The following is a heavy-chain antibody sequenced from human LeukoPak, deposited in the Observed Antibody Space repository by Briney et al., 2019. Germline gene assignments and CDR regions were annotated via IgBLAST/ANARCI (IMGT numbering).Heavy chain of an antibody. CDR2: ISGNGQKT. CDR1: GFTFSRFA. V-gene: IGHV3-23*01. D-gene: IGHD3-22*01. Sequence: GGSLRLSCSASGFTFSRFAMTWVRQLPGKGLQWVSTISGNGQKTYYGDSVTGRFSVSRYNSNNILFLQMDSLRADDSALYYCAKDANYYDSSAFFIPFDSWGQGTLVTVSS. CDR3: AKDANYYDSSAFFIPFDS. J-gene: IGHJ4*02.